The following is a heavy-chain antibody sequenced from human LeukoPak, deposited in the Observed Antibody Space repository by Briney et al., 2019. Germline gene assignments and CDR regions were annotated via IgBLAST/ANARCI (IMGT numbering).Heavy chain of an antibody. CDR1: GGSFSGYY. CDR2: INHSGST. Sequence: ASETLSLTCAVYGGSFSGYYWSWIRQPPGKGLEWIGEINHSGSTNYNPSLKSRVTISVDTSKNQFSLKLSSVTAADTAVYHCARGPHRRFVVVPAAAYYFDYWGQGTLVTVSS. CDR3: ARGPHRRFVVVPAAAYYFDY. D-gene: IGHD2-2*01. V-gene: IGHV4-34*01. J-gene: IGHJ4*02.